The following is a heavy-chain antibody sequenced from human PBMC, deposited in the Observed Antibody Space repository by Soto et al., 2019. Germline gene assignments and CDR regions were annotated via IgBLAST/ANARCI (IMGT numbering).Heavy chain of an antibody. D-gene: IGHD2-15*01. CDR2: IYYSGST. J-gene: IGHJ3*02. CDR3: ARLRVVPRAFDI. Sequence: QLQLQESGPGLVKPSETLSLTCTVSGGSISSSSYYWGWIRQPPGKGLEWIGSIYYSGSTYYNPSLKSRVTISVDTSKNQFSLKLSSVTAADTAVYYCARLRVVPRAFDIWGQGTMVTVSS. CDR1: GGSISSSSYY. V-gene: IGHV4-39*01.